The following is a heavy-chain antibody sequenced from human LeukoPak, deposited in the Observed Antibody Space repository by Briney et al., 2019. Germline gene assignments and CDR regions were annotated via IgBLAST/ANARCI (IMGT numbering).Heavy chain of an antibody. CDR1: GFTFSTYG. Sequence: GGSLRLSCPAFGFTFSTYGMSWVRQAPGKGLEWVSAISGSGGFTYYADSVKGRFTISRDNSKHTLYLQMNSLRAEDTAVYYCAKDLFACSSTSCYSQSHWGQGTLVTVSS. CDR2: ISGSGGFT. CDR3: AKDLFACSSTSCYSQSH. V-gene: IGHV3-23*01. J-gene: IGHJ4*02. D-gene: IGHD2-2*01.